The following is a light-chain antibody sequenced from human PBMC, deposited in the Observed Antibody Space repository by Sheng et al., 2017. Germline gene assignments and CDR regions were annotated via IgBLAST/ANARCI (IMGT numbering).Light chain of an antibody. J-gene: IGKJ3*01. V-gene: IGKV3-20*01. CDR1: QSISANY. Sequence: ENVLTQSPGTLSLSPGERATLSCRASQSISANYLAWYQQKPGQAPRLLIYAASSRATGIPDRFSGSGSEKDFVLSISRLEPEDFAVYYCQQYGSSPFTFGPGTKVDIK. CDR2: AAS. CDR3: QQYGSSPFT.